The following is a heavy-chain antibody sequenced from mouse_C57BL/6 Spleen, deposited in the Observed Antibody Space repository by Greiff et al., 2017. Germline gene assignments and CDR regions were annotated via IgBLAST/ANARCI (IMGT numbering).Heavy chain of an antibody. CDR3: TGDLYAMDY. J-gene: IGHJ4*01. Sequence: EVKLVESGGGLVQPGGSMKLSCVASGFTFSNYWMNWVRQSPEKGLEWVAQIRLKSDNYATNYAESVKGRFTISRDDSKSSVYLQMNNLRAEDTGIYYCTGDLYAMDYWGQGTSVTVSS. CDR2: IRLKSDNYAT. CDR1: GFTFSNYW. V-gene: IGHV6-3*01.